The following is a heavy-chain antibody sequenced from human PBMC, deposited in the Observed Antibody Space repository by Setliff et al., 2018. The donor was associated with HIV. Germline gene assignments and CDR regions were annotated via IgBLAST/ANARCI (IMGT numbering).Heavy chain of an antibody. CDR1: GYTFISFD. V-gene: IGHV1-8*01. Sequence: ASVKVSCKASGYTFISFDINWVRQATGQGPEWMGWMNPASGSTGYAQKFQGRVTMTRNASINTAYMELNSLTFDDTAMYYCARARYGVAAARQHAFDIWGQGTMVTVSS. D-gene: IGHD6-13*01. CDR3: ARARYGVAAARQHAFDI. CDR2: MNPASGST. J-gene: IGHJ3*02.